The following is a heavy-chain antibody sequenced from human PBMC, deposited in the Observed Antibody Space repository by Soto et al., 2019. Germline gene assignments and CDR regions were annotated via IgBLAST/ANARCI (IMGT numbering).Heavy chain of an antibody. CDR1: GFTFSAYA. J-gene: IGHJ4*02. V-gene: IGHV3-23*01. CDR3: XXXXXXXXXXXDY. CDR2: IRGSGGIT. Sequence: EVQLLESGGGLVQPGGSLRLSCAASGFTFSAYAMSWVRQAPGKGLEWVSGIRGSGGITQYADSVKGRFTISRDNXXXXXXXXXXXXXXXXXXXXXXXXXXXXXXXXXDYWGQGSLVTVSS.